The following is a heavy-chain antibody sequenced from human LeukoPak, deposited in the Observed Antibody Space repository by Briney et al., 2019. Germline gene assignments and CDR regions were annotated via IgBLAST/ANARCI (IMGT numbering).Heavy chain of an antibody. J-gene: IGHJ3*02. CDR2: INTDGSST. V-gene: IGHV3-74*01. Sequence: GGSLRLSCAASGFTFSSYWMHWVRQAPGKGQVWVSRINTDGSSTSYADSVKGRFTISRDNAKNTLYLQMNSLRAEDTAVYYCAKVVSSSSSREAFDIWGQGTMVTVSS. D-gene: IGHD6-6*01. CDR3: AKVVSSSSSREAFDI. CDR1: GFTFSSYW.